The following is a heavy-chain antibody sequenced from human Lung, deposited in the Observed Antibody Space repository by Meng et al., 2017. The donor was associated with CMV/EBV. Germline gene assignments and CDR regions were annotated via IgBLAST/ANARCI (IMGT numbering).Heavy chain of an antibody. CDR1: GGSFSGYY. V-gene: IGHV4-34*01. D-gene: IGHD1-26*01. CDR3: ARAPIVGATRAWFYYGMDV. Sequence: GSLRLXXAVYGGSFSGYYWSWIRQPPGKGLEWIGEINHSGSTNYNPSLKSRVTISVDTSKNQFSLKLSSVTAADTAVYYCARAPIVGATRAWFYYGMDVWGQGTXVTVSS. J-gene: IGHJ6*02. CDR2: INHSGST.